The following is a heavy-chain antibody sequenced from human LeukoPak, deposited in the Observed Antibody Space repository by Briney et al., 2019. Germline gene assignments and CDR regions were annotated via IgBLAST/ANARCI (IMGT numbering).Heavy chain of an antibody. D-gene: IGHD3-10*01. CDR1: GYTFTSYG. V-gene: IGHV1-18*01. CDR3: ARDGYGSGKGYFDY. CDR2: ISAYNGNT. J-gene: IGHJ4*02. Sequence: AASVKVSCKASGYTFTSYGISWVRQAPGQGLEWMGWISAYNGNTNSAQKFQGRVTMTTDTSSSTAYMELRSLTSDDTAVYYCARDGYGSGKGYFDYWGQGTLVTVSS.